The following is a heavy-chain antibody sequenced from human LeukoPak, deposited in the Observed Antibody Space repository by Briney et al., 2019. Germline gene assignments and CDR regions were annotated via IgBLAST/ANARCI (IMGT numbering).Heavy chain of an antibody. Sequence: ASVTVSCKASGYTFSRNGISWVRQRAGRGLEWMGWISPYNGDTKYAPEFQDRVIVTTDTSTSTAYMELRSLRSDDTALYYCAKLRGGIYSSRDAFDIWGQGTMVTVSS. CDR2: ISPYNGDT. CDR1: GYTFSRNG. CDR3: AKLRGGIYSSRDAFDI. D-gene: IGHD3-16*01. J-gene: IGHJ3*02. V-gene: IGHV1-18*04.